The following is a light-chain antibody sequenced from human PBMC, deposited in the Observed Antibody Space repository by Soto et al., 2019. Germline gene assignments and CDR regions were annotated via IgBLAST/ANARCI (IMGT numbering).Light chain of an antibody. J-gene: IGKJ2*03. CDR2: GAS. Sequence: EVVMTQSPATLSVSPGERATLSCRASQSIGNDLAWYQQKPGQAPRLLIYGASSRATDIPARFSGSGSGTEFSLTISSLQSEDFAVYYCQQYYGSPFSFGQGTKLEI. V-gene: IGKV3-15*01. CDR3: QQYYGSPFS. CDR1: QSIGND.